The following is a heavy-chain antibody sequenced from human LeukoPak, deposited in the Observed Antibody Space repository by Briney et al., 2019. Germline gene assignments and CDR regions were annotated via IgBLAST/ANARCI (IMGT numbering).Heavy chain of an antibody. CDR2: ISYDGSNK. Sequence: GGSLRLSCAASGFTFSSYGMHWVRQAPGKGLEWVAVISYDGSNKYYADSVKGRFTISRDNSKNTLYLQMNSLRAEDTAVYYCATDSSGYYSAHLIDYWGQGTLVTVSS. J-gene: IGHJ4*02. V-gene: IGHV3-30*03. CDR3: ATDSSGYYSAHLIDY. CDR1: GFTFSSYG. D-gene: IGHD3-22*01.